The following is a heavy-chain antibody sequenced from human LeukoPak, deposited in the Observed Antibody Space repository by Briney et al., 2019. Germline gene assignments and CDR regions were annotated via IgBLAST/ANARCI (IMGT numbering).Heavy chain of an antibody. D-gene: IGHD2-15*01. CDR2: IKQDGSEK. CDR1: GFTFSSYW. V-gene: IGHV3-7*01. Sequence: GGSLRLSCAASGFTFSSYWMSWVRQAPGKGLEWVANIKQDGSEKYYVDSVKGRFTISRDNAKNSLYLQMNSLRVEDTAVYYCARDRSVCCSGAGYYYYYMDVWGKGTTVTVSS. J-gene: IGHJ6*03. CDR3: ARDRSVCCSGAGYYYYYMDV.